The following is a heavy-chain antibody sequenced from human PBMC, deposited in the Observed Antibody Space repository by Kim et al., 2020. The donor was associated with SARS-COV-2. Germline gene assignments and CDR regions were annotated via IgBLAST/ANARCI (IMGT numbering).Heavy chain of an antibody. CDR3: VRDAVAGMRSYWYFDL. CDR2: INSDGSST. Sequence: GGSLRLSCAASGFTFSSYWMHWVRQAPGKGLVWVSRINSDGSSTSYADSVKGRFTISRDNAKNTLYLQMNSLRAEDTAVYYCVRDAVAGMRSYWYFDLWGRGTLVTVSS. D-gene: IGHD6-19*01. J-gene: IGHJ2*01. V-gene: IGHV3-74*01. CDR1: GFTFSSYW.